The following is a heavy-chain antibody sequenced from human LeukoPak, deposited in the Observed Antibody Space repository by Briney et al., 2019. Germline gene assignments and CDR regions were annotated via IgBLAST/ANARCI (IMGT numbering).Heavy chain of an antibody. CDR1: GGSFSGCC. V-gene: IGHV4-59*01. J-gene: IGHJ4*02. Sequence: SETLSLTCAVYGGSFSGCCWSWIRQPPGKGLEWIGYTYYSGDTNYNPSFKSRLTISVDSSKNQFSLDLSSVTAADSAVYYCARSSSSRNDGLFDYWGQGTLVTVSS. CDR2: TYYSGDT. CDR3: ARSSSSRNDGLFDY. D-gene: IGHD6-6*01.